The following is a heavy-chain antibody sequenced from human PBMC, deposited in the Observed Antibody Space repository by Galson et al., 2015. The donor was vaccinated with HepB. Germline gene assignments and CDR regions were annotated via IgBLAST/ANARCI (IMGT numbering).Heavy chain of an antibody. V-gene: IGHV3-48*04. Sequence: SLRLSCAASGFTFSSYNMNWVHQAPGKGLEWVSHISSSSMTIKYAESVKGRFTVSRDNAKDSLYLQMNSLRAEDTAVYYCARVQSYYDFWGGHWGTNYYGMDVWGQGTTVTVSS. CDR2: ISSSSMTI. J-gene: IGHJ6*02. D-gene: IGHD3-3*01. CDR3: ARVQSYYDFWGGHWGTNYYGMDV. CDR1: GFTFSSYN.